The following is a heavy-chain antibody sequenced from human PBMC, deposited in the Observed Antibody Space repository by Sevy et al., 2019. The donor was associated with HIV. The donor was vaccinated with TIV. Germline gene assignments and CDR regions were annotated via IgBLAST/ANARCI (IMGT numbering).Heavy chain of an antibody. CDR2: IYYSGST. Sequence: SETLSLTCTVSGGSVSSRSYYWSSIRQPPGKGLEWIGYIYYSGSTNYNPSLKSRVTISVDTSKNQFSLKLSSVTAADTAVYYCARDSRQQLKGGKDYWGQGTLVTVSS. CDR3: ARDSRQQLKGGKDY. V-gene: IGHV4-61*01. D-gene: IGHD6-13*01. CDR1: GGSVSSRSYY. J-gene: IGHJ4*02.